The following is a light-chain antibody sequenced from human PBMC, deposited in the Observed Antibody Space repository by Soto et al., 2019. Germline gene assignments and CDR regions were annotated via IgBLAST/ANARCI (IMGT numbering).Light chain of an antibody. Sequence: DIQLTQSPSFLSASVGDRVPITCRASQGIGNYLAWYQQRPGKAPKLLIYAASTLQSGVPSRFSGSGSGTEFTLTINSLQPEDSATYYCQHLNNYPAIIFGQGTHWRL. CDR2: AAS. CDR3: QHLNNYPAII. J-gene: IGKJ5*01. V-gene: IGKV1-9*01. CDR1: QGIGNY.